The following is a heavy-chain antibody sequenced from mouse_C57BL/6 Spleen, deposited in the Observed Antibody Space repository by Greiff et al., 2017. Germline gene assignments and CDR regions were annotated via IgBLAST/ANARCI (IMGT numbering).Heavy chain of an antibody. CDR3: TSLLPSWFAY. Sequence: QVQLKQSGAELVRPGASVTLSCKASGYTFTDYEMHWVKQTPVHGLEWIGAIDPETGGTAYNQKFKGKAILTADKSSSTAYMELRSLTSEDSAVYYCTSLLPSWFAYWGQGTLVTVSA. D-gene: IGHD1-1*01. CDR2: IDPETGGT. J-gene: IGHJ3*01. CDR1: GYTFTDYE. V-gene: IGHV1-15*01.